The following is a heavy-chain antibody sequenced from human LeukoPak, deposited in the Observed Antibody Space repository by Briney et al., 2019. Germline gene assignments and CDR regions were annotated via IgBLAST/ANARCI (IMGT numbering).Heavy chain of an antibody. V-gene: IGHV5-51*01. CDR2: IYPGDSET. Sequence: GESLKISCKGSGYSFTSYWIGWVRQMPRKGLEWMGFIYPGDSETRYSPSFQGQVTISADKSISTAYVQWTSLKASDTAMYYCARRGSRSSGVSYGLDVWGQGTTVTVSS. CDR3: ARRGSRSSGVSYGLDV. CDR1: GYSFTSYW. J-gene: IGHJ6*02. D-gene: IGHD6-6*01.